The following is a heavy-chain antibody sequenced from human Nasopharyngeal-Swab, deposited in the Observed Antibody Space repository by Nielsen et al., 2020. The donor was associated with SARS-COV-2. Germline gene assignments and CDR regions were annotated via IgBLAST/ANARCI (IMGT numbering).Heavy chain of an antibody. V-gene: IGHV3-7*01. Sequence: LKISCAASGFSFDNYWMNWVRQVPGKGLEWVANINQVGSEKFYVDSVRGRFTISRDNAKNLLYLQMNSLRAEDTALYYCARDIWLRPEGNNAFDIWGQGTMVIVSS. J-gene: IGHJ3*02. D-gene: IGHD5-12*01. CDR1: GFSFDNYW. CDR2: INQVGSEK. CDR3: ARDIWLRPEGNNAFDI.